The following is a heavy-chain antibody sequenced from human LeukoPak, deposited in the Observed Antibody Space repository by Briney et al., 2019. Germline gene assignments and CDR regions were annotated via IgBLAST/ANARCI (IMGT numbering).Heavy chain of an antibody. CDR2: INHSGST. CDR1: GGSFSGYY. J-gene: IGHJ4*02. V-gene: IGHV4-34*01. Sequence: SETLSLTCAVYGGSFSGYYWSWIRQPPGKGLEWIGEINHSGSTNYNPSLKSRVTISVDKSKNQFSLKLSSVTAADTAVYYCARGYYDSSGYLAFDYWGQGTLVTVSS. D-gene: IGHD3-22*01. CDR3: ARGYYDSSGYLAFDY.